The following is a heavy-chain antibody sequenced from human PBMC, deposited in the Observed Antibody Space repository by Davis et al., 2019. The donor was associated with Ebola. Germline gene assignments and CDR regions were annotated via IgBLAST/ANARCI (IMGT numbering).Heavy chain of an antibody. J-gene: IGHJ2*01. V-gene: IGHV5-51*01. CDR3: ARDRSQRWIYWYFDL. Sequence: GESLKISCESSGYTFTSYWIAWVRQMPGKGLEWMGIFYPGDSDTRYSPSFQGQVTMTRDTSISTAYMELSRLRSDDTAVYYCARDRSQRWIYWYFDLWGRGTLVTVSS. D-gene: IGHD4-23*01. CDR2: FYPGDSDT. CDR1: GYTFTSYW.